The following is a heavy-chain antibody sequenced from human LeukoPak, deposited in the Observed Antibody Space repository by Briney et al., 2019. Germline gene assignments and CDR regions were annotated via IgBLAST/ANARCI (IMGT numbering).Heavy chain of an antibody. D-gene: IGHD2-15*01. J-gene: IGHJ6*03. Sequence: GGSLRLSCAASGFTFSSYAMHWVRQAPGKGLEWVAVISYDGSNKYYADSVKGRFTISRDNSKNTLYLQMNSLRAEDTAVYCAREECFGSRCYSSNPTWYFYYMDVWGKGTTVTVSS. CDR3: AREECFGSRCYSSNPTWYFYYMDV. CDR2: ISYDGSNK. CDR1: GFTFSSYA. V-gene: IGHV3-30-3*01.